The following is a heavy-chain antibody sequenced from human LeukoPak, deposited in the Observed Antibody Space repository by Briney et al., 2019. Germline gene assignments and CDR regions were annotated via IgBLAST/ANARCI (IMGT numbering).Heavy chain of an antibody. D-gene: IGHD3-16*01. CDR1: GGSISSYY. CDR2: IYYSGST. V-gene: IGHV4-59*01. J-gene: IGHJ5*02. Sequence: SETLSLTCTVSGGSISSYYWSWIRQPPGKGLEWIGYIYYSGSTNYNPSLKSRVTISVDTSKNQFSLKLSSVTAADTAAYYCARARGYYDWFDPWGQGTLVTVSS. CDR3: ARARGYYDWFDP.